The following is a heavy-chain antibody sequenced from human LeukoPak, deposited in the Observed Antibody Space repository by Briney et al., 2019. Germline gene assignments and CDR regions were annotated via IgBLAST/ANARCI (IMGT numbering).Heavy chain of an antibody. CDR2: IYPGDSDT. CDR3: ARGSGDPHFDY. D-gene: IGHD2-15*01. CDR1: GYSFTTNW. J-gene: IGHJ4*02. V-gene: IGHV5-51*01. Sequence: GELLKISGAWAGYSFTTNWICWGRPIAGGGVEWMGIIYPGDSDTRYSPSFQGQVTMSADTSINTAYLQWSSLKASDTAIYFCARGSGDPHFDYWGQGTLVTVSS.